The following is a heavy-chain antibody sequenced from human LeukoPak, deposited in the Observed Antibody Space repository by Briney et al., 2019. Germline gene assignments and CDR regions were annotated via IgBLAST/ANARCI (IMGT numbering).Heavy chain of an antibody. CDR1: GYTFTHYA. CDR2: INTNTATP. J-gene: IGHJ4*02. V-gene: IGHV7-4-1*02. D-gene: IGHD3-22*01. Sequence: ASVEVSCKASGYTFTHYAINWVRQAPGQGLEWMGWINTNTATPMYAQGFSGRFVFSLDVSDSTAYLHINSLEAGDTAVYYCARDPTRSPGGGFFSPLGYWGQGLLVTVSS. CDR3: ARDPTRSPGGGFFSPLGY.